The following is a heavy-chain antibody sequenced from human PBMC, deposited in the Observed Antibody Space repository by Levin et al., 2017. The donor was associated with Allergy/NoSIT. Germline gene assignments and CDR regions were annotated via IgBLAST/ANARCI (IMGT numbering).Heavy chain of an antibody. CDR3: TRGASGVIGAGAIQYYFGMDV. CDR1: GFTFSDHY. D-gene: IGHD3-16*02. V-gene: IGHV3-72*01. J-gene: IGHJ6*02. Sequence: GGSLRLSCAASGFTFSDHYMDWVRQAPGKGLEWVGRSRNKANSYTTVYAASVNGRFTISRDDSRNSLYLQMNSLKTEDTAVYYCTRGASGVIGAGAIQYYFGMDVWGQGTTVTVSS. CDR2: SRNKANSYTT.